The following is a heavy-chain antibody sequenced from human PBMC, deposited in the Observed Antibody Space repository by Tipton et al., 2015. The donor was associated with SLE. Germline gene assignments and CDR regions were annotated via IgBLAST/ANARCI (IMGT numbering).Heavy chain of an antibody. CDR3: ARGSFYDYFDY. D-gene: IGHD3-16*01. J-gene: IGHJ4*02. V-gene: IGHV1-8*02. CDR1: GYTFTTYD. CDR2: MSPNSGIP. Sequence: QVQLVQSGAEVKKPGASVKVSCKASGYTFTTYDIHWVRQATGQGLEWMGWMSPNSGIPGYAQKFQGRVTLTMDTSISTAYMEVSSLTSDDTAVYYCARGSFYDYFDYWGQGTLVTVSS.